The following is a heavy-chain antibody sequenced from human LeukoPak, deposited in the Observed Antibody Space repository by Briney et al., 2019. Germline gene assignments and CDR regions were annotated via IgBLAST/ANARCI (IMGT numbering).Heavy chain of an antibody. Sequence: GGSLRLSCAASGFTFSDYYMSWIRQAPGKGLEWVSYISSSGSTIYYADSVKGRFTISRDNPKNSLYLQMNSLRAEDTAVYYCARERPIASVVDYWGQGTLVTVSS. D-gene: IGHD6-13*01. CDR3: ARERPIASVVDY. J-gene: IGHJ4*02. V-gene: IGHV3-11*04. CDR1: GFTFSDYY. CDR2: ISSSGSTI.